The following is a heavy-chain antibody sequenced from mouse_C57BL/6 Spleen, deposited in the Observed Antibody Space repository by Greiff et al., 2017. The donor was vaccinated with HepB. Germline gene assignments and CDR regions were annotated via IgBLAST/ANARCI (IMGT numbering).Heavy chain of an antibody. CDR3: ARDGIGNYYFDY. Sequence: DVMLVESGGGLVKPGGSLKLSCAASGFTFSSYAMSWVRQTPEKRLEWVATISDGGSYTYYPDNVKGRFTISRDNAKNNLYLQMSHLKSEDTAMYYCARDGIGNYYFDYWGQGTTLTVSS. J-gene: IGHJ2*01. V-gene: IGHV5-4*01. CDR2: ISDGGSYT. CDR1: GFTFSSYA. D-gene: IGHD2-1*01.